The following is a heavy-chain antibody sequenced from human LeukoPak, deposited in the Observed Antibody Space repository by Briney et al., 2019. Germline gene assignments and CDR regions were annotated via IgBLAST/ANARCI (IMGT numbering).Heavy chain of an antibody. J-gene: IGHJ4*02. CDR1: GGSFSGYY. V-gene: IGHV4-34*01. D-gene: IGHD4-17*01. CDR2: INHSGST. CDR3: ARGIDYGDLGY. Sequence: SETLSFTCAVYGGSFSGYYWSWIRQPPGKGLEWIGEINHSGSTNYNPSLKSRVTISVDTSKNQFSLKLSSVTAADTAVYYCARGIDYGDLGYWGQGTLVTVSS.